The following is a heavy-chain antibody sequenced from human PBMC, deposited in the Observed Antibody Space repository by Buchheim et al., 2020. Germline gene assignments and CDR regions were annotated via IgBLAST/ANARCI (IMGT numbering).Heavy chain of an antibody. Sequence: QVQLVESGGGMVKPGGSLRLSCAASGFTFSDYYLTWIRQAPGKGLEWVSYISSSSTYTDYADSVRGRFTISRDNAKKSLYLQMNSLRAEDTAVYYCASPSRGYFYYLDVWGQGTT. D-gene: IGHD3-10*01. CDR3: ASPSRGYFYYLDV. J-gene: IGHJ6*03. CDR2: ISSSSTYT. CDR1: GFTFSDYY. V-gene: IGHV3-11*05.